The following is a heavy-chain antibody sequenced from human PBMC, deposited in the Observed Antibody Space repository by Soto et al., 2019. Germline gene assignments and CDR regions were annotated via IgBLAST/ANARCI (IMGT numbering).Heavy chain of an antibody. CDR3: AREVWMTDYYDSSGYYPYFDY. D-gene: IGHD3-22*01. J-gene: IGHJ4*02. CDR1: GGSVSSGSYY. V-gene: IGHV4-61*01. Sequence: SETLSLTCTVSGGSVSSGSYYWSWIRQPPGKGLEWIGYIYYSGSTNYNPSLKSRVTISVDTSKNQFSLMLSSVTAADTAVYYCAREVWMTDYYDSSGYYPYFDYWGQGTLVTVSS. CDR2: IYYSGST.